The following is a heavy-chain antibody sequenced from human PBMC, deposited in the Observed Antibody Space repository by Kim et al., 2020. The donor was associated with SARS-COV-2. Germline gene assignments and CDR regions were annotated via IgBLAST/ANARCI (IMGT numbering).Heavy chain of an antibody. CDR3: ARDHGVTPPSTYYFDY. J-gene: IGHJ4*02. Sequence: GGSLRLSCAASGFTFRSYAMHWVRQAPGKGLEWVAVISYDGSNKNYADSVKGRFTISRDNSKNTLYLQMNSLRAEDTAVYYCARDHGVTPPSTYYFDYWGQGTLVTVSS. D-gene: IGHD4-17*01. CDR1: GFTFRSYA. V-gene: IGHV3-30*04. CDR2: ISYDGSNK.